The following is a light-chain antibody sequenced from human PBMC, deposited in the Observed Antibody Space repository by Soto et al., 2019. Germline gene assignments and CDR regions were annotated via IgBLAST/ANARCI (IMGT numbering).Light chain of an antibody. V-gene: IGKV3-15*01. CDR3: QQYNNWWT. Sequence: EIVLTQPPGTLSFPRGERATLSCRASQSVSSNLAWYQQKPGQAPRLLIYGASTRATGIPARFSGSGSGTEFTLTISSLQSEDFAVYYCQQYNNWWTFGQGSMVDIK. CDR1: QSVSSN. J-gene: IGKJ1*01. CDR2: GAS.